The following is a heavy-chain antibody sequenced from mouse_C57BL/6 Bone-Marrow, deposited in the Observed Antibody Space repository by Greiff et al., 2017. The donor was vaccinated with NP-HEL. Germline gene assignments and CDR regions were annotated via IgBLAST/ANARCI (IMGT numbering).Heavy chain of an antibody. J-gene: IGHJ1*03. CDR1: GFTFTDYY. CDR3: ARYTTAWYFDV. V-gene: IGHV7-3*01. Sequence: EVQRVESGGGLVQPGGSLSLSCAASGFTFTDYYMSWVRQPPGKALEWLGFIRNKANGYTTEYSASVKGRFTISRDNSQSILYLQMNALRAEDSATYYCARYTTAWYFDVWGTGTTVTVSS. CDR2: IRNKANGYTT.